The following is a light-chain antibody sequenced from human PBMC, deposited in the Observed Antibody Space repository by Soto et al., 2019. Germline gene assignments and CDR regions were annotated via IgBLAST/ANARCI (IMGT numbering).Light chain of an antibody. V-gene: IGKV1-33*01. Sequence: DIQMTQSPSSLSASVGDRVTITCRASQSISKYLAWYQQKPGKAPKLLIYAASDLQAEVPSRFSGSGSGTDFTFTISSLQPEDIATYYCQQYDNLPLTFGGVTKVAIK. CDR3: QQYDNLPLT. J-gene: IGKJ4*01. CDR2: AAS. CDR1: QSISKY.